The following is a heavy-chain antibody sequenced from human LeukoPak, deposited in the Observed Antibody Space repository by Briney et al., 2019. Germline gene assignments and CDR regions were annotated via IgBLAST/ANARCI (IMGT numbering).Heavy chain of an antibody. J-gene: IGHJ6*03. D-gene: IGHD1-26*01. CDR3: ARGGDSGSSAYYYYYMDV. Sequence: PPGTLSLTCAVSGGSISSSNWWSWVRQPPGKGLEWIGEIYHSGSTNYNPSLKSRVTISVDKSKNQFSLKLSSVTAADTAVYYCARGGDSGSSAYYYYYMDVWGKGTTVTVSS. CDR1: GGSISSSNW. CDR2: IYHSGST. V-gene: IGHV4-4*03.